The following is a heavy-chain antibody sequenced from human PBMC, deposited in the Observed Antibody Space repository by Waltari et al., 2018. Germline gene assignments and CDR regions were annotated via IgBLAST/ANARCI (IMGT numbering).Heavy chain of an antibody. CDR2: FYSSEYS. D-gene: IGHD7-27*01. CDR1: GDSITSNSFY. Sequence: QVQLQESGPGLVKPSQTLSLTCTVSGDSITSNSFYWNWVRQPAGKGLEWIGCFYSSEYSNYNPSLKSRVTISRDTSKKQFFLKLTSVTAADTAFYYCAREVTKVELGRRLPHFFDSWGQGTLVTVSS. V-gene: IGHV4-61*02. J-gene: IGHJ4*02. CDR3: AREVTKVELGRRLPHFFDS.